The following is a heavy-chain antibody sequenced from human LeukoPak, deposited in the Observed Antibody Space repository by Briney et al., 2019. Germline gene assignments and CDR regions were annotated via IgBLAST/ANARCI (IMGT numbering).Heavy chain of an antibody. CDR1: GVTVSTNY. D-gene: IGHD5-12*01. CDR2: IYADGGGGGT. CDR3: SRDRSRGYSFT. V-gene: IGHV3-53*01. Sequence: GGSLRLSCAVSGVTVSTNYMAWVRQAPGKGLEWVSVIYADGGGGGTYYADSVKGRFTISRDNSRNTLYLQMSNLRADDTAMYYCSRDRSRGYSFTWGQGTLVTVS. J-gene: IGHJ5*02.